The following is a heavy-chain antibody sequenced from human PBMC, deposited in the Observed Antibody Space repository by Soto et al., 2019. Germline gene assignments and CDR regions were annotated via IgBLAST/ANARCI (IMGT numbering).Heavy chain of an antibody. V-gene: IGHV3-30-3*01. CDR3: ARVSRQIWLETGYYYYGMDV. Sequence: QVQLVESGGGVVQPGRSLRLSCVASGFTFSSYAMHWVRQAPGKGLEWVAVISFDGSNKFYADSVKGRFTISRDNSKNTLYLQMNSLRAEDTAVYYCARVSRQIWLETGYYYYGMDVW. J-gene: IGHJ6*01. CDR1: GFTFSSYA. D-gene: IGHD6-19*01. CDR2: ISFDGSNK.